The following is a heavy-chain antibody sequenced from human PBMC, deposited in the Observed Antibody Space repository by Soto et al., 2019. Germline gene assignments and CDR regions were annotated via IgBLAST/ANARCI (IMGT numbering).Heavy chain of an antibody. J-gene: IGHJ6*02. Sequence: GGSLRLSCAASGFIFSGPAIHWVRQASGKGLEWVGRIRSRANNFATSSAASVKGRFTFSRDDSKNTAYLQMNTLKPEDTAVYYCARGQGAAIGDYYYHGMDVWGQGTTVTVSS. CDR3: ARGQGAAIGDYYYHGMDV. CDR1: GFIFSGPA. CDR2: IRSRANNFAT. D-gene: IGHD2-2*02. V-gene: IGHV3-73*01.